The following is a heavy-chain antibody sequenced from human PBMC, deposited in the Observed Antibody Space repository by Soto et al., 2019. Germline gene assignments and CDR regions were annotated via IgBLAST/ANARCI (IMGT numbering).Heavy chain of an antibody. CDR3: ARDSATPFDY. CDR2: IIPLLGIA. D-gene: IGHD2-15*01. CDR1: GGTFSSYT. Sequence: QVQLVQSGAEVKKPGSSVKVSCKASGGTFSSYTISWVRQAPGQGLEWMGRIIPLLGIANYAQKFQGRVTITADKATSTAYMELSSLRSEDTAVYYCARDSATPFDYWGQGTLVTVSS. V-gene: IGHV1-69*08. J-gene: IGHJ4*02.